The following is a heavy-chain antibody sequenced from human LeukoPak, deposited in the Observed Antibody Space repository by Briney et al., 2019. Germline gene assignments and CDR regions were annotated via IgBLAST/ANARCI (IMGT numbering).Heavy chain of an antibody. V-gene: IGHV4-59*01. CDR1: GGSISSYY. D-gene: IGHD6-13*01. CDR3: ARDYAAAAGSIDAFDI. J-gene: IGHJ3*02. Sequence: SETLSLTCTVSGGSISSYYWSWIWQPPGKGLEWIGYIYYSGSTNYNPSLKSRVTISVDTSKNQFSLKLSSVTAADTAVYYCARDYAAAAGSIDAFDIWGQGTMVTVSS. CDR2: IYYSGST.